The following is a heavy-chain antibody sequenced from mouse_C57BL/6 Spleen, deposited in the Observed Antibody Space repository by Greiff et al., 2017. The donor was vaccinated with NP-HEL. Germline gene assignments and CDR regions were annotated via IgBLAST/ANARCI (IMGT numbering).Heavy chain of an antibody. V-gene: IGHV1-18*01. CDR3: ARLGYGSPYFDY. D-gene: IGHD1-1*01. CDR1: GYTFTDYN. Sequence: VHVKQSGPELVKPGASVKIPCKASGYTFTDYNMDWVKQSHGKSLEWIGDINPNNGGTIYNQKFKGKATLTVDKSSSTAYMELRSLTSEDTAVYYCARLGYGSPYFDYWGQGTTLTVSS. CDR2: INPNNGGT. J-gene: IGHJ2*01.